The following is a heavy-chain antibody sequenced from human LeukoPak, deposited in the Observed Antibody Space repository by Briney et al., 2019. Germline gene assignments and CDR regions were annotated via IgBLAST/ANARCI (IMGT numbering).Heavy chain of an antibody. CDR3: ALSDGVVTGDDAIDI. CDR1: GFSLTTSGMC. Sequence: SGPALVKPTQTLTLTCTFSGFSLTTSGMCVSWIRQPPGKALEWLARIDWDDDEHYSPSLKTRLTISKDTSKNRVALRMTDMDPVDTATYYCALSDGVVTGDDAIDIWGQGTMVTVSS. J-gene: IGHJ3*02. V-gene: IGHV2-70*11. CDR2: IDWDDDE. D-gene: IGHD2-21*02.